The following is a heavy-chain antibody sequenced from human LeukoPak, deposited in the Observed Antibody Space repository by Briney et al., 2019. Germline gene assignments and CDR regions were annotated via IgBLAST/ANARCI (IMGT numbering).Heavy chain of an antibody. CDR2: IYPGDSDT. J-gene: IGHJ4*02. CDR1: GYTFTNYW. V-gene: IGHV5-51*01. Sequence: GESLKISCKASGYTFTNYWIGWVRQMPGKGLEWMGIIYPGDSDTRYSPSFQGQVTISADKSISTAYLQWSSLKASDTAMYYCARRSSSWYVDYWGQGTLVTVSS. CDR3: ARRSSSWYVDY. D-gene: IGHD6-13*01.